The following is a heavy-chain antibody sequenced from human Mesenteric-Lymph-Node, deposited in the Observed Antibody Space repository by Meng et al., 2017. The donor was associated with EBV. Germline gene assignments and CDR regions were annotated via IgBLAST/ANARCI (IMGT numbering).Heavy chain of an antibody. CDR3: ARGLAPEAVTTVLYFDY. CDR1: CGSFSGSY. CDR2: INHSGST. J-gene: IGHJ4*02. D-gene: IGHD4-17*01. V-gene: IGHV4-34*01. Sequence: QVQPPRWGRGLLKPSVTLSLTFAGHCGSFSGSYWSWIRQPPGKGLEWIGEINHSGSTNYNPSLKSRVTIPVDTSKNQFSLKLSSVTAADTAVYYCARGLAPEAVTTVLYFDYWGQGTLVTVSS.